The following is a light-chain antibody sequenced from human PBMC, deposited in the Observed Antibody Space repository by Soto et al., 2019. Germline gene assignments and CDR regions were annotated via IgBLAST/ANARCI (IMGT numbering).Light chain of an antibody. J-gene: IGLJ2*01. CDR1: SSDVGTYNY. V-gene: IGLV2-8*01. CDR2: EVS. Sequence: QSALTQPASVSGSPGQSITISCTGTSSDVGTYNYVSWYQQHPGKAPKLMIYEVSNRPSGVPDRFSGSKSGNTASLTVSGLQTEDEADYYCSSYGGFNNVLFGGGTKVTVL. CDR3: SSYGGFNNVL.